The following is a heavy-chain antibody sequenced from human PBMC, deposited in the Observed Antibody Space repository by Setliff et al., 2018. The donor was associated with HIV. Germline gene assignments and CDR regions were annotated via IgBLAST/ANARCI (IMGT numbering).Heavy chain of an antibody. CDR1: GITVSGIY. V-gene: IGHV3-66*01. D-gene: IGHD5-18*01. CDR2: INGGTTT. J-gene: IGHJ3*02. CDR3: ARGRGYSYGYNAFDI. Sequence: GGSLRLSCVASGITVSGIYMTWVRQAPGKGLEWVSVINGGTTTYYADSVKGRFTISRDNAKNSLYLQMNSLRAEDTAAYYCARGRGYSYGYNAFDIWGLGTMVTVSS.